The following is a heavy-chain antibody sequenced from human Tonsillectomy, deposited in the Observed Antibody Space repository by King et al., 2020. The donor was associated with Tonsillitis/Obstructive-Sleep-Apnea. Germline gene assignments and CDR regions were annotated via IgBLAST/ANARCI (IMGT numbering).Heavy chain of an antibody. V-gene: IGHV3-15*01. CDR2: IKSKTDGGRT. J-gene: IGHJ4*02. CDR1: GFTFSNAW. Sequence: VQLVESGGGLVKPGGSLRLSCAASGFTFSNAWMSWVRQAPGKGLEWVGRIKSKTDGGRTDYASPVKGRVTISRDDSKNTLYLQMNSLKTEDTAVYYCTTDIVVVPALPGDWGQGTLVTVSS. D-gene: IGHD2-2*01. CDR3: TTDIVVVPALPGD.